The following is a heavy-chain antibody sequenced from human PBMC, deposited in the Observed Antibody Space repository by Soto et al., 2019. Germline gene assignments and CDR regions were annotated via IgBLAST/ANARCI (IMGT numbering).Heavy chain of an antibody. D-gene: IGHD4-4*01. CDR3: ARDRGGYSNSSGGS. CDR1: GGTFSSYT. Sequence: QVQLVQSGAEVKKPGSSVKVSCKASGGTFSSYTISWVRQAPGQGLEWMGRIIPILGIANYAQKFQGRVSITADKPTSTAYRELSSLTSEDTAVYYCARDRGGYSNSSGGSWGQGTLVTVSS. V-gene: IGHV1-69*08. J-gene: IGHJ4*02. CDR2: IIPILGIA.